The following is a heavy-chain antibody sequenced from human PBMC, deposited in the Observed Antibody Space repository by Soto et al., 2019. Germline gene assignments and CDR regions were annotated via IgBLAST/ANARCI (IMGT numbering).Heavy chain of an antibody. CDR1: GYTFTSYG. V-gene: IGHV1-18*01. J-gene: IGHJ5*02. CDR3: AREYSSSWVHVNWVGP. CDR2: ISAYNGNT. D-gene: IGHD6-13*01. Sequence: QVQLVQSGAEVKKPGASVKVSCKASGYTFTSYGISWVRQAPGQGLEWMGWISAYNGNTHYAQTLQGRVTMTADTTTCTAYMELRRPRSDDTAVYYSAREYSSSWVHVNWVGPWGQGPLGSVSS.